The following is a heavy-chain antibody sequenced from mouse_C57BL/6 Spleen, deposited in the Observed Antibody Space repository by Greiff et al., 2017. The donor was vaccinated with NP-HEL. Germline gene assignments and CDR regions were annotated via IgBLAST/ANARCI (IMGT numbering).Heavy chain of an antibody. V-gene: IGHV5-6*01. Sequence: EVKLMESGGDLVKPGGSLKLSCAASGFTFSSYGMSWVRQTPDKRLEWVATISSGGSYTYYPDSVKGRFTISRDNAKNTLYLQMSSLKSEDTAMYYCARIYYGNYVGAMDYWGQGTSVTVSS. J-gene: IGHJ4*01. D-gene: IGHD2-1*01. CDR1: GFTFSSYG. CDR2: ISSGGSYT. CDR3: ARIYYGNYVGAMDY.